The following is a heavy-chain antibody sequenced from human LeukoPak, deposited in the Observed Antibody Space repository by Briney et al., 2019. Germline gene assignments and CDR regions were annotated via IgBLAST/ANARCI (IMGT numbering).Heavy chain of an antibody. Sequence: GGSLRLSCAASGFTFSSSAMSWVRQAPGKGLEWVSAISGSGGSTYYADSVKGRFTISRDNSKNTLYLQMNSLRAEDTAVYYCAKAHEYYDFWSGYYLLYFDYWGQGTLVTVSS. CDR2: ISGSGGST. CDR3: AKAHEYYDFWSGYYLLYFDY. J-gene: IGHJ4*02. D-gene: IGHD3-3*01. V-gene: IGHV3-23*01. CDR1: GFTFSSSA.